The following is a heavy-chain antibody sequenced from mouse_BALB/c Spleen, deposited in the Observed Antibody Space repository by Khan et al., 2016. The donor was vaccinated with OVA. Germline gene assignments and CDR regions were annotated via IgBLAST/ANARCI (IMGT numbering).Heavy chain of an antibody. CDR2: ISYSGST. Sequence: EVKLLESGPGLVKPSQSLSLTCTVTGYSITSDYAWNWIRQFPGNKLEWMGYISYSGSTNYNPALKSRISITRDTSKNQFFLQLNSVTTEDTATYYGERDGSRYNYAMDYWGQGTSVTVSS. CDR3: ERDGSRYNYAMDY. CDR1: GYSITSDYA. V-gene: IGHV3-2*02. D-gene: IGHD2-3*01. J-gene: IGHJ4*01.